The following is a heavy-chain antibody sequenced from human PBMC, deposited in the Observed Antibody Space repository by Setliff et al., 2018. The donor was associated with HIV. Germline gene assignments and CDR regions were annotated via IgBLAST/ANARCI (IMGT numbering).Heavy chain of an antibody. V-gene: IGHV3-11*01. CDR1: GGSIRSHY. D-gene: IGHD3-22*01. CDR2: ISSSGSTI. CDR3: ARSVPDSAYRPTDY. Sequence: LSLTCTVSGGSIRSHYWSWIREPPGKGLEWVSYISSSGSTIYYADSVKGRFTISRDNAKNSLYLQMSSLRVEDTAVYYCARSVPDSAYRPTDYWGQGTQVTVSS. J-gene: IGHJ4*02.